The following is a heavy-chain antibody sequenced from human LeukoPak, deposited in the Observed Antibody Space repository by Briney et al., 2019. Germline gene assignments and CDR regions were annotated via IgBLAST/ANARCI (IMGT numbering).Heavy chain of an antibody. J-gene: IGHJ3*02. Sequence: GGSLRLSCAASGFSFSSHAMCWVRQAPGKGLVWVSRINTYGSSTSYADSVKGRFTISRDNAKNTLYLQMNSLRVEDTAVYYCARDCGSDYNHDPFDIWGQGTMVTVSS. D-gene: IGHD3-10*01. CDR1: GFSFSSHA. CDR3: ARDCGSDYNHDPFDI. V-gene: IGHV3-74*01. CDR2: INTYGSST.